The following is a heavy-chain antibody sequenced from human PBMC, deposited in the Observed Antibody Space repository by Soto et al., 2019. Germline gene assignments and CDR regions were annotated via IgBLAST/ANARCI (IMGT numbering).Heavy chain of an antibody. V-gene: IGHV4-34*01. J-gene: IGHJ4*02. CDR2: INHSGST. D-gene: IGHD6-19*01. Sequence: QVQLQQWGAGLLKPSETLSLTCAVYGGSFSGYYWSWIRQPPGKGLEWIWEINHSGSTNYNPSLKSRVTISVDTSKNQFSLKLSSVTAADTAVYYCARSKGAVAGSDYWGQGTLVTVSS. CDR1: GGSFSGYY. CDR3: ARSKGAVAGSDY.